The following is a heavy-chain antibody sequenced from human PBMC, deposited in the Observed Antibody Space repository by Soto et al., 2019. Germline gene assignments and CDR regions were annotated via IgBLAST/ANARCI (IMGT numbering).Heavy chain of an antibody. D-gene: IGHD6-13*01. V-gene: IGHV5-51*01. CDR3: ARREPGIAAAAHFDY. CDR2: IYPGDSDT. J-gene: IGHJ4*02. CDR1: GYSFTSYW. Sequence: PGESLKISCKGSGYSFTSYWIGWVRQMPGKGLEWMGIIYPGDSDTRYSPSFQGQVTISADKSISTAYLQWSSLKASDTAMYYCARREPGIAAAAHFDYWGQGTLVTVSS.